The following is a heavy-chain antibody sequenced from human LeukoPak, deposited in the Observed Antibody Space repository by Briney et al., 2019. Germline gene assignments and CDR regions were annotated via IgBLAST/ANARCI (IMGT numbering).Heavy chain of an antibody. CDR3: AGRHCSGGGCYFAGADPFDY. Sequence: PGGSLRLSCAASEFTFSSYSMNWVRQAPGKGLEWVSYITNSGNSKSYADSVKGRFTISRDNTKNSLYLQMNGLRAEDTAVYFCAGRHCSGGGCYFAGADPFDYWGQGTLVTVSS. CDR1: EFTFSSYS. J-gene: IGHJ4*02. CDR2: ITNSGNSK. D-gene: IGHD2-15*01. V-gene: IGHV3-48*01.